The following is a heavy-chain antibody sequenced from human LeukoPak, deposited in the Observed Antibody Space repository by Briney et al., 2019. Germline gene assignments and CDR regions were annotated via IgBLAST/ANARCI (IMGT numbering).Heavy chain of an antibody. V-gene: IGHV4-4*07. CDR2: IYTSGTT. CDR3: ARDHSSSWTGGRWFDP. Sequence: SETLSLTCTVSGGSISSYYWSWIRQPAGKGLEWIGRIYTSGTTNYNPSLKSRVTMSVDTSKNQFSLKLSSVTAADTAVYYCARDHSSSWTGGRWFDPWGQGTLVTVSS. J-gene: IGHJ5*02. D-gene: IGHD6-13*01. CDR1: GGSISSYY.